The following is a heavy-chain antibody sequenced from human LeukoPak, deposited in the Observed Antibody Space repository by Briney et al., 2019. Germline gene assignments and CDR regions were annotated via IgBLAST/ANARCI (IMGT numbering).Heavy chain of an antibody. D-gene: IGHD3-10*01. CDR1: GFTVSTHS. V-gene: IGHV3-48*01. Sequence: PGGSLRLSCAASGFTVSTHSMGWVRRAPGQGLEWVSYIGSTAIYADSVRGRFTISRDNAENSLYLQMNSLRAEDTAVYYCARDGPPAGAGDFDYWGQGTPVTVSS. CDR2: IGSTAI. J-gene: IGHJ4*02. CDR3: ARDGPPAGAGDFDY.